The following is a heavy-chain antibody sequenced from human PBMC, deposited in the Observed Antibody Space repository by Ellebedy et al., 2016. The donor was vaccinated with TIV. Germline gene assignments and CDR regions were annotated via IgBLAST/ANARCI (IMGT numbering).Heavy chain of an antibody. CDR2: IYYIGST. CDR3: ARDPAPYGSGSPGWFDP. CDR1: GGSISSYY. V-gene: IGHV4-59*01. J-gene: IGHJ5*02. D-gene: IGHD3-10*01. Sequence: MPSETLSLTCTVSGGSISSYYWSWIRQPPGKGLEWIGYIYYIGSTNYNPSLKSRVTISVDTSKNQFSLKLISVTAADTAVYYCARDPAPYGSGSPGWFDPWGQGTLVTVSS.